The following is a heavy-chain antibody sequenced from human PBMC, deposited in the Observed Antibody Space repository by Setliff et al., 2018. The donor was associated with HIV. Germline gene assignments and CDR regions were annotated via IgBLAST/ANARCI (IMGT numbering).Heavy chain of an antibody. CDR3: ARGPGASHSYTYGLDV. V-gene: IGHV3-72*01. D-gene: IGHD2-2*01. Sequence: GGSLRLSCAASGFTFSDHYMDWVRQAPGKGLEWVGRSRNKANSYTTEYAASVKGRFIISRDDSRTSVYLQMNSLKTEDTAVYYCARGPGASHSYTYGLDVWGQGTTVTVSS. CDR1: GFTFSDHY. CDR2: SRNKANSYTT. J-gene: IGHJ6*02.